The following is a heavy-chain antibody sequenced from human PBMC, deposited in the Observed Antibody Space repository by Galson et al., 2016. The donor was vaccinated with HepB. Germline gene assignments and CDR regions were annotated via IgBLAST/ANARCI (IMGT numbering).Heavy chain of an antibody. J-gene: IGHJ4*02. Sequence: SLRLSCAASGFTFSSHAMNWVRQAPGKGLEWVSYISSSSSYIYYADAVKGRFIISRDNAKNSLYLQMDSLRAEDTAVYYCARSTRGGWRPSYFDYWGQGTLVTVSS. D-gene: IGHD6-19*01. CDR3: ARSTRGGWRPSYFDY. CDR1: GFTFSSHA. V-gene: IGHV3-21*01. CDR2: ISSSSSYI.